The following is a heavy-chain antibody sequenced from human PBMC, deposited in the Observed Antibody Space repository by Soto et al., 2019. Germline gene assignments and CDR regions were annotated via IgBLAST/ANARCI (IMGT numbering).Heavy chain of an antibody. J-gene: IGHJ6*02. CDR1: GGTFSSYA. V-gene: IGHV1-69*01. CDR3: ARLYYYDSSGYGGYYYYGMDV. D-gene: IGHD3-22*01. CDR2: IIPIFGTA. Sequence: QVQLVQSGAEVKKPGSSVKVSCKASGGTFSSYAISWVRQAPGQGLEWMGGIIPIFGTANYAQKFQGRVTITADESTSTAYMELSSLRSEDTAVYYCARLYYYDSSGYGGYYYYGMDVWGQGTTVTVSS.